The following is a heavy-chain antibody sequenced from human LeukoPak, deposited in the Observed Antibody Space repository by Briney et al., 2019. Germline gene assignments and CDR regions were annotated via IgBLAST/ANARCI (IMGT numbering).Heavy chain of an antibody. CDR1: GYTFTSYG. J-gene: IGHJ4*02. V-gene: IGHV1-18*01. CDR3: ANRPYYYGSGSYDY. CDR2: ISAYNGNT. D-gene: IGHD3-10*01. Sequence: ASVKVSCKASGYTFTSYGISWVRQAPGQGLEWMGWISAYNGNTNYAQKLQGRVTMTTDTSTSTAYMELRSLRSDDTVVYYCANRPYYYGSGSYDYWGQGTLVTVSS.